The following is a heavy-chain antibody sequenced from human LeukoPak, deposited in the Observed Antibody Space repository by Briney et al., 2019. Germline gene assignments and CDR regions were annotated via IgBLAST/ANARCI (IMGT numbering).Heavy chain of an antibody. CDR1: GGTFSSYA. CDR3: ARRGRAGTVVTDLFDY. CDR2: IIPIFGTA. V-gene: IGHV1-69*05. Sequence: GASVKVSCKASGGTFSSYAISWVRQAPGQGLEWMGGIIPIFGTANYAQKFQGRVTMTRDTSTSTVYMELSSLRSEDTAVYYCARRGRAGTVVTDLFDYWGQGTLVTVSS. D-gene: IGHD4-23*01. J-gene: IGHJ4*02.